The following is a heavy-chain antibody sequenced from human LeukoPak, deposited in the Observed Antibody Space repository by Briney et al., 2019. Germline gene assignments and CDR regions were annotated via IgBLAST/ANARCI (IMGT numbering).Heavy chain of an antibody. CDR2: IKSKTDGGTT. Sequence: GGSLRLSCAASGFTFSNAWMSWVRQAPGKGLEWVGRIKSKTDGGTTDYAAPVKGRFTISRDDSKNTLYLQMNSPKTEDTAVYYCTTQYYYDSSGYAVDYWGQGTLVTVSS. J-gene: IGHJ4*02. D-gene: IGHD3-22*01. CDR3: TTQYYYDSSGYAVDY. V-gene: IGHV3-15*01. CDR1: GFTFSNAW.